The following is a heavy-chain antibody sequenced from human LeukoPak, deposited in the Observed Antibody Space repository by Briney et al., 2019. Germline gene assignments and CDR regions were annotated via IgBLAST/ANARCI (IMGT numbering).Heavy chain of an antibody. CDR1: GFTFSSYE. CDR2: ISSSGSTI. D-gene: IGHD1-20*01. J-gene: IGHJ4*02. CDR3: ARRVTYNWNYVDY. V-gene: IGHV3-48*03. Sequence: PGGSLRLSCAASGFTFSSYEMNCVRQAPGKGLEWVSYISSSGSTIYYADSVKGRFTISRDNAKNSLYLQMNSLRAEDTAVYYCARRVTYNWNYVDYWGQGTLVTVSS.